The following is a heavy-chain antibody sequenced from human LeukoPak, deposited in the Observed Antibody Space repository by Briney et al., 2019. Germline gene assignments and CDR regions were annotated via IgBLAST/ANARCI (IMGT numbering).Heavy chain of an antibody. D-gene: IGHD2-15*01. V-gene: IGHV1-18*01. CDR1: GYTFTRFG. J-gene: IGHJ4*02. CDR3: ARTYCSDGNCYNPLDY. CDR2: ISGDNGNT. Sequence: GASVKVSCKASGYTFTRFGITWVRQAPGQGLEWMGWISGDNGNTKYAQKLQGRVTMTTDTSTTTAYMELRSLRSDDTAVYFCARTYCSDGNCYNPLDYWGQGTLVTVSS.